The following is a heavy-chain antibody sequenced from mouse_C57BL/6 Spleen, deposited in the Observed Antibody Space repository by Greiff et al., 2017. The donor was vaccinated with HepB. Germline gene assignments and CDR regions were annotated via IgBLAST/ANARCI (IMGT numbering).Heavy chain of an antibody. CDR3: ARRIYDGYYNYFDY. Sequence: QVQLKQPGAELVMPGASVKLSCKASGYTFTSYWMHWVKQRPGQGLEWIGEIDPSDSYTNYNQKFKGKSTLTVDKSSSTAYMQLSSLTSEDSAVYYCARRIYDGYYNYFDYWGQGTTLTVSS. D-gene: IGHD2-3*01. CDR1: GYTFTSYW. CDR2: IDPSDSYT. V-gene: IGHV1-69*01. J-gene: IGHJ2*01.